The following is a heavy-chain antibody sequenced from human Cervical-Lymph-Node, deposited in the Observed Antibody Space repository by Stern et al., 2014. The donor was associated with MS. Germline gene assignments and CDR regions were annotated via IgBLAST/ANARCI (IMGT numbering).Heavy chain of an antibody. D-gene: IGHD4-17*01. Sequence: VQLVQSGAEVKKPGESLKISCKGSGYSFTSYWIGWVRQMPGKGLEWMGILYPGDSDTRYSPSFQGQVTISADKSISTAYLQWSSLKASDTAMYYCARLHDYGDYVGLNYYYGMDVWGQGTTVTVSS. J-gene: IGHJ6*02. CDR2: LYPGDSDT. CDR1: GYSFTSYW. CDR3: ARLHDYGDYVGLNYYYGMDV. V-gene: IGHV5-51*01.